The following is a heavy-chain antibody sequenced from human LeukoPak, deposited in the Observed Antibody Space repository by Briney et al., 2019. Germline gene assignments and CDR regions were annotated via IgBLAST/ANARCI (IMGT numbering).Heavy chain of an antibody. J-gene: IGHJ6*02. D-gene: IGHD5-18*01. V-gene: IGHV3-30-3*01. CDR1: GFPIRSYA. CDR2: ISNDGSNI. Sequence: GGSLRLSCAASGFPIRSYAMHWVRQAPGKGLEWVAVISNDGSNIYYADSVKGRFTISRDNSKNTLYLQMNSLRAEDTAVYYCAREDTAMVPGYYYGMDVWGQGTTVTVSS. CDR3: AREDTAMVPGYYYGMDV.